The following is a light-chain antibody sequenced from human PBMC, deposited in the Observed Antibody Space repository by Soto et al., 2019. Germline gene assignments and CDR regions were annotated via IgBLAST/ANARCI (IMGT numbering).Light chain of an antibody. J-gene: IGLJ1*01. Sequence: LTQPASVSGSPGQSITISRTGTSGDVGGYYYVSWYQQLPGKAPKLMISEVSNRPSGVSNRFSGSKSGNTASLTISGLQAEDEADYYCSSYTAGGTIFGPGTKVTVL. V-gene: IGLV2-14*01. CDR2: EVS. CDR1: SGDVGGYYY. CDR3: SSYTAGGTI.